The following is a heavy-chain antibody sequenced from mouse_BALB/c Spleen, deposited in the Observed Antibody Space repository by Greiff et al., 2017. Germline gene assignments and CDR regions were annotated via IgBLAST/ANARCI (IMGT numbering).Heavy chain of an antibody. D-gene: IGHD1-1*01. V-gene: IGHV14-3*02. CDR1: GFNIKDTY. CDR3: ARDSSPGAMDY. J-gene: IGHJ4*01. CDR2: IDPANGNT. Sequence: VQLQQSGAELVKPGASVKLSCTASGFNIKDTYMHWVKQRPEQGLEWIGRIDPANGNTKYDPKFQGKATITADTSSNTAYLQLSSLTSEDTAVYYCARDSSPGAMDYWGQGTSVTVSS.